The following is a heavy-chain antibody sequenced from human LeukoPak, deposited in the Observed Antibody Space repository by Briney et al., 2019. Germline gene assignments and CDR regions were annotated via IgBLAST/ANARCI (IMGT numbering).Heavy chain of an antibody. CDR2: ISDNGGMT. CDR1: GVIFSRHA. CDR3: YISGWTEDIDN. Sequence: GGSLRLSCSASGVIFSRHAMDWVRQAPGKGLEYLSGISDNGGMTFYAGSVKGRFTISRDNSKNTLYLQMSSLRREDTAVYYCYISGWTEDIDNWGQGTLVTVSS. J-gene: IGHJ4*02. V-gene: IGHV3-64D*06. D-gene: IGHD6-19*01.